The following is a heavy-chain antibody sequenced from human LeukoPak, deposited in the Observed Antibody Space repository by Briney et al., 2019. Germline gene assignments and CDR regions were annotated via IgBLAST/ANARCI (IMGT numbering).Heavy chain of an antibody. Sequence: GGALRLSCAASGFTFSSYSMNWVRQAPGEGLEWGSSISSNSSYIYYADSLKGRFTISRDNAKNSLYLQMNSLRAEDTAVYYCAELGITMIGGVWGKGTTVTISS. J-gene: IGHJ6*04. CDR1: GFTFSSYS. V-gene: IGHV3-21*01. CDR3: AELGITMIGGV. D-gene: IGHD3-10*02. CDR2: ISSNSSYI.